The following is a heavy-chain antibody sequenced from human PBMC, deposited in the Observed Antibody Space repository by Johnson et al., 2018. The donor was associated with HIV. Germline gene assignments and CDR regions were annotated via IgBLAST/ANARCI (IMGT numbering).Heavy chain of an antibody. Sequence: VQLVESGGGLVQPGRSLRLSCAASGFTFDDYVMHWVRQAPGKGLEWVSGISWNSGSIGYADSVKGRFTISRDNAKNSLYLQMNSLRAEDTALYYCAKDNVDSSWYAGAFDIWGQGTMVTVSS. CDR2: ISWNSGSI. D-gene: IGHD6-13*01. CDR1: GFTFDDYV. J-gene: IGHJ3*02. V-gene: IGHV3-9*01. CDR3: AKDNVDSSWYAGAFDI.